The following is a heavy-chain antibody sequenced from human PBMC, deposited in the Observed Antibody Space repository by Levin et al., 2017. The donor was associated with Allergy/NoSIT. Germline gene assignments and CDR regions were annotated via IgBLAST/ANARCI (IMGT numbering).Heavy chain of an antibody. CDR1: GGSISSGGYS. J-gene: IGHJ5*02. CDR2: IYLSGST. Sequence: SETLSLTCAVSGGSISSGGYSWSWIRQPPGTGLEWIGNIYLSGSTNDNPSLKSRVTISVDTSKAHFSLNLSSVTAADTAVYYCARSSSLEWFDPWGQGTLVTVSS. V-gene: IGHV4-30-2*03. D-gene: IGHD3-3*01. CDR3: ARSSSLEWFDP.